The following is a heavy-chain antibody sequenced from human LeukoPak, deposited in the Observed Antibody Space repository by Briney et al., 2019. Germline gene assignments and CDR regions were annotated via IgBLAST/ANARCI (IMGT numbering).Heavy chain of an antibody. CDR1: GFTFSSYA. CDR3: AKDRGGYYGSGSYYDFDY. D-gene: IGHD3-10*01. J-gene: IGHJ4*02. V-gene: IGHV3-23*01. Sequence: GGSLRLSCAASGFTFSSYAMSWVRQAPGTGLEWVSAISGSGGSTYYADSVKGRFTISRDNSKNTLYLQMDSLRAEDTAVYYCAKDRGGYYGSGSYYDFDYWGQGTLVTVSS. CDR2: ISGSGGST.